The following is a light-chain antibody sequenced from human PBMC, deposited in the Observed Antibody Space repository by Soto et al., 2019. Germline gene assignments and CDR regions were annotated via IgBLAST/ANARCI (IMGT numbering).Light chain of an antibody. Sequence: QSVLTQPRSVSGSPGQSVTSSCTGTSNDVGGYNFVSWYQQHPGKVPKLFIYDVSRRPSGVPDRFSGSKSGNTASLTISGLQAEDEADYYCSSYAGSYTLVFGGGTKVTVL. CDR2: DVS. J-gene: IGLJ2*01. CDR3: SSYAGSYTLV. CDR1: SNDVGGYNF. V-gene: IGLV2-11*01.